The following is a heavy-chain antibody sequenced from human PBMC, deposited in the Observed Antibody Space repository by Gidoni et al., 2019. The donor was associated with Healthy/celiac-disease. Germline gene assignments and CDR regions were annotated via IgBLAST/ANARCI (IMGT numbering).Heavy chain of an antibody. V-gene: IGHV4-61*02. CDR2: IYTSGIT. CDR3: ARINYYYYGMDV. J-gene: IGHJ6*02. Sequence: QVQLQESGPGLVKPSQTLSLTCTVSGGSISSGSYYWSWIRQPAGKGLEWIGRIYTSGITNYNPSLKSRVTISVDTSKNQFSLKLSSVTAADTAVYYCARINYYYYGMDVWGQGTTVTVSS. CDR1: GGSISSGSYY.